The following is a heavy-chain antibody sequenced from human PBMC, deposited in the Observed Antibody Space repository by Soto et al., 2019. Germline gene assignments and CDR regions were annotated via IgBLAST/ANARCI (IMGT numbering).Heavy chain of an antibody. CDR2: INPNSGGT. CDR3: ARGFNRYCSSTSCYTAPPSFDY. V-gene: IGHV1-2*04. CDR1: GYTFTGYY. J-gene: IGHJ4*02. Sequence: GASVKVSCKASGYTFTGYYMHWVRQAPGQGLEWMGWINPNSGGTNYAQKFQGWVTMTRDTSISTAYMELSRLRSDDTAVYYCARGFNRYCSSTSCYTAPPSFDYWGQGTLVTVSS. D-gene: IGHD2-2*02.